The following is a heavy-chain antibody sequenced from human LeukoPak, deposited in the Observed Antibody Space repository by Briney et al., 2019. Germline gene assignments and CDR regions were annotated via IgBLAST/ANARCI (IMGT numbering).Heavy chain of an antibody. CDR1: GGTFSSYA. D-gene: IGHD1-7*01. Sequence: GASVKVSCKAPGGTFSSYAISWVRQAPGQGLEWMGGIIPIFGTANYAQKFQGRVTITADESTSTAYMELSSLRSEDTAVYYCARGLGITGTAVDYWGQGTLVTVSS. J-gene: IGHJ4*02. V-gene: IGHV1-69*13. CDR3: ARGLGITGTAVDY. CDR2: IIPIFGTA.